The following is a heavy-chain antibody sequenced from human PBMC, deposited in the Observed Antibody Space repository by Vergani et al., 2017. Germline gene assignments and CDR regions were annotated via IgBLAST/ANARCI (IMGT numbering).Heavy chain of an antibody. Sequence: QVQLQQWGAGLLKPSETLSLTCAVYGGSFSGYYWSWIRQPPGKGLEWIGEINHSGSNNYNPSLKSRVTISVDTSKNQVSLELGYVTAADTAVYYCAGAGIITIFGVVIILDAFDIWGQGTMVTVSS. V-gene: IGHV4-34*01. CDR3: AGAGIITIFGVVIILDAFDI. CDR2: INHSGSN. J-gene: IGHJ3*02. CDR1: GGSFSGYY. D-gene: IGHD3-3*01.